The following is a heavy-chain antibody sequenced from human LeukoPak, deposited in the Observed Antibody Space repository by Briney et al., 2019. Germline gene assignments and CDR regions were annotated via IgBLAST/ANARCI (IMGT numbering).Heavy chain of an antibody. J-gene: IGHJ5*02. Sequence: GRSLRLSCAASGFTFSTYGMHWVRQAPGKGLEWVAVIWYDGSNKYYADSVKGRFTISRDNSKNTLYLQMNSLRAEDTAVYYCAKDTTTVIDNWFDPWGQGTLVTVSS. CDR2: IWYDGSNK. CDR3: AKDTTTVIDNWFDP. CDR1: GFTFSTYG. V-gene: IGHV3-33*06. D-gene: IGHD4-11*01.